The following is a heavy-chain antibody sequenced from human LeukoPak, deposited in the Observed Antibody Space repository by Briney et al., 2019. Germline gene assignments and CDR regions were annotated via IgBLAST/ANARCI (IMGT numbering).Heavy chain of an antibody. CDR3: ARVEDYGGYEIV. Sequence: SETLSLTCTVSGGSISSSSYYWGWIRQPPGKGLEWIGSIYYSGSTYYNPSLKSRVTISVDTSKNQFSLKLSSVTAADTAVYYCARVEDYGGYEIVWGQETLVTVSS. D-gene: IGHD4-23*01. CDR2: IYYSGST. J-gene: IGHJ4*02. V-gene: IGHV4-39*07. CDR1: GGSISSSSYY.